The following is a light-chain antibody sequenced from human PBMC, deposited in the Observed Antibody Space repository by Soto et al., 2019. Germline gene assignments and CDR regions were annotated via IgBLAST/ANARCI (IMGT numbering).Light chain of an antibody. CDR1: SSNIGSNA. V-gene: IGLV1-44*01. J-gene: IGLJ7*01. CDR2: TNN. CDR3: AAWDDSLNGVV. Sequence: QAVVTQPPSASGTPGQRVTISCSGSSSNIGSNAVNWYQQLPGTAPKLLIYTNNQRPSGVPDRFSGSKSGTSASLAISGLQYEDEADYYCAAWDDSLNGVVFGGGTQLTVL.